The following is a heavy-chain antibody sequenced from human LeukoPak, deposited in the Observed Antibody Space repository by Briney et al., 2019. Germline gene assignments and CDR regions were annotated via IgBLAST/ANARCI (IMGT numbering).Heavy chain of an antibody. D-gene: IGHD3-22*01. Sequence: ASVKVSCKASGYTFTGYYMHWVRQAPGQGLEWMGWINPNSGGTNYAQKFQGRVTMTRDTSISTAYMELSRLGSDDTAVHYCARGYYYDSSGYYGNGAFDIWGQGTMVTVPS. CDR3: ARGYYYDSSGYYGNGAFDI. V-gene: IGHV1-2*02. CDR2: INPNSGGT. J-gene: IGHJ3*02. CDR1: GYTFTGYY.